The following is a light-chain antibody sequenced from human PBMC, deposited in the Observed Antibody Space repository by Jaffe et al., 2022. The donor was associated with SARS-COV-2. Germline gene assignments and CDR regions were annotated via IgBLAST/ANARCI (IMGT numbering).Light chain of an antibody. V-gene: IGLV1-40*01. CDR2: NNN. Sequence: QSVLTQPPSVSGAPGQRVTISCTGSSSNIGAGYDVHWYQQLPGTAPKVVIYNNNIRPSGVPDRFSGSRSGTSASLAITGLQAEDEADYYCQSYDSSLIAYVFGTGTKVAVL. CDR1: SSNIGAGYD. CDR3: QSYDSSLIAYV. J-gene: IGLJ1*01.